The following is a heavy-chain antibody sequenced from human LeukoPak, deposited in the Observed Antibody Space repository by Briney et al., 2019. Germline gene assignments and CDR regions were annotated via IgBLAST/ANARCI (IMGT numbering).Heavy chain of an antibody. D-gene: IGHD1-7*01. Sequence: GGTLRLSCAASGFTFSSYAMHWVRQAQGKGLEGVAVISYDGSNKYYADSVKGRFTIPRDNSKNSLYLQMNSRRAEDTAVYYCARGPYNWNLSYYFDYWGQGTLVTVSS. CDR2: ISYDGSNK. CDR1: GFTFSSYA. CDR3: ARGPYNWNLSYYFDY. J-gene: IGHJ4*02. V-gene: IGHV3-30*04.